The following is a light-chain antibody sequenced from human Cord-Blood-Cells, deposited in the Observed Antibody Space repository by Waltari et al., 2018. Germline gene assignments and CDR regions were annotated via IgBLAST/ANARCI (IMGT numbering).Light chain of an antibody. J-gene: IGKJ1*01. CDR2: DAS. Sequence: DIQMTPSPSTLSASVGDTVTITCRARQSISSWLAWYQQKPGKAPKLLIYDASSLESGVPSRFSGSGSVTEFTLTISSLQPDDFATYYCQQYNSYWTFGQGTKVEIK. CDR3: QQYNSYWT. V-gene: IGKV1-5*01. CDR1: QSISSW.